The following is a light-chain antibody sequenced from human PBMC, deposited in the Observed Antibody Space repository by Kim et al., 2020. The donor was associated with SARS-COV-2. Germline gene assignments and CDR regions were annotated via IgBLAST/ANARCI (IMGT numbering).Light chain of an antibody. J-gene: IGKJ1*01. Sequence: DIQMTQSPPILSASVGDSVTITCRASQNINNWLAWYQQKPGKVPKLLIYKVSTLESGVPSRFSGSQSGTEFTLTISSLQPDDFATYYFQQYQTYWTFGQGTKVDIK. CDR1: QNINNW. CDR3: QQYQTYWT. V-gene: IGKV1-5*03. CDR2: KVS.